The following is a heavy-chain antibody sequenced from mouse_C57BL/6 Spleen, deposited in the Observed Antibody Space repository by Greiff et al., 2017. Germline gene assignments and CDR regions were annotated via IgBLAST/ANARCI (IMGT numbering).Heavy chain of an antibody. J-gene: IGHJ3*01. D-gene: IGHD1-1*01. V-gene: IGHV1-50*01. CDR2: IDPSDSYT. Sequence: QVQLQQPGAELVKPGASVKLSCKASGYTFTSYWMQWVKQRPGQGLEWIGEIDPSDSYTNSTQKFKGKATLTVDTSSRTAYMQLSSLTSEDSAVYNCARAGGVRYPLAYWGQGTLVTVSA. CDR1: GYTFTSYW. CDR3: ARAGGVRYPLAY.